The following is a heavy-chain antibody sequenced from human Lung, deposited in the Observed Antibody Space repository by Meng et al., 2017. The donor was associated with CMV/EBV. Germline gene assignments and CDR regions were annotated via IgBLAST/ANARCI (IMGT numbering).Heavy chain of an antibody. CDR3: ARLGYCSSTSCYPGNYYYGMDV. Sequence: SETLSLTCAVYGGSFSGYYWSWIRQPPGKGLEWIGEINHSGSTNYSPSLKSRVTISVDTSKNQFSLKLSSVTAADTAVYYCARLGYCSSTSCYPGNYYYGMDVWGQGTRVTVSS. V-gene: IGHV4-34*01. J-gene: IGHJ6*02. CDR2: INHSGST. CDR1: GGSFSGYY. D-gene: IGHD2-2*01.